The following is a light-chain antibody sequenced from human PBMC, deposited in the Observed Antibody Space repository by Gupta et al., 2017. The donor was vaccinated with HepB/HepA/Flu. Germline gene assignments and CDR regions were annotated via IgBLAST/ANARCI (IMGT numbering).Light chain of an antibody. CDR3: QHYENLPIT. Sequence: DIQMTQSPSSLSASIGDRVTITCQASQNINDYLNWFQQKPGKAPKLLIYDASNLETGVPSRFSGSGSGTHFTFTISSLQPADIATYYCQHYENLPITFGCGTRVEIK. CDR2: DAS. CDR1: QNINDY. J-gene: IGKJ4*01. V-gene: IGKV1-33*01.